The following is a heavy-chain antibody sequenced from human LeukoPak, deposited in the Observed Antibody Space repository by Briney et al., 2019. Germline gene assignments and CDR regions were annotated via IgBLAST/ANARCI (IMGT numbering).Heavy chain of an antibody. CDR2: ISYDGSNK. CDR1: GFTFSSYG. CDR3: AKDVAAAGIGFDY. V-gene: IGHV3-30*18. D-gene: IGHD6-13*01. Sequence: PGRSLRLSCAASGFTFSSYGMHWVRQAPGKGLEWVAFISYDGSNKYYADSVKGRFTISRDNSKNTLYLQMNSLRAEDTAVYYCAKDVAAAGIGFDYWGQGTLVTVSS. J-gene: IGHJ4*02.